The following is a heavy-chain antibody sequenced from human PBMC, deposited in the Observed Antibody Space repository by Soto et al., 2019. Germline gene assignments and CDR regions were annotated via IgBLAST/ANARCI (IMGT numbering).Heavy chain of an antibody. CDR1: GFTFSSYA. CDR3: AKLLRYFDEAWYFGY. Sequence: EVQLLESGGGLVQPGGSLRLSCAASGFTFSSYAMSWVRQAPGKGLEWVSAISGSGGSTYYADSVKGRFTISRDHSKNTLYRQMNSVKAEDTAVYYCAKLLRYFDEAWYFGYWGQGTLVTVSS. V-gene: IGHV3-23*01. CDR2: ISGSGGST. D-gene: IGHD3-9*01. J-gene: IGHJ4*02.